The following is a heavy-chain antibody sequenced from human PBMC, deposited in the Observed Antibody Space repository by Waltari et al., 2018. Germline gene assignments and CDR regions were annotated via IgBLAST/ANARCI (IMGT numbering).Heavy chain of an antibody. CDR1: GFTFGAYA. J-gene: IGHJ4*02. CDR2: IRSKADGGTT. Sequence: EVQLVESGGGLVQPGRSLRLSCTASGFTFGAYAMSWFRQAPGKGLECVGFIRSKADGGTTEYAASVKGRFTISRDDSKSIAYLQMNSLKTEDTAVYYCTRGVGYSSSSAEGYWGQGTLVTVSS. V-gene: IGHV3-49*03. D-gene: IGHD6-6*01. CDR3: TRGVGYSSSSAEGY.